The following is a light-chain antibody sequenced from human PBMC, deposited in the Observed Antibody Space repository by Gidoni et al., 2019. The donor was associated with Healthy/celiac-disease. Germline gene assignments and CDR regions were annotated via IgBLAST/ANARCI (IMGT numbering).Light chain of an antibody. CDR1: SSNIGAGFD. CDR2: NNS. CDR3: HSYDSSLSGSI. V-gene: IGLV1-40*01. J-gene: IGLJ2*01. Sequence: QPVLTQPPSVSGAPGQRVTISCTGGSSNIGAGFDVHWYQQLPGVAPKLLIYNNSNRPSGVPDRFSGSKSGTSASLAITGLQAEDEADYYCHSYDSSLSGSIFGGGTKLTVL.